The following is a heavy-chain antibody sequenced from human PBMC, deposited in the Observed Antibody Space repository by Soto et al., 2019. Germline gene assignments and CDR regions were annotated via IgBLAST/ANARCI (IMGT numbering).Heavy chain of an antibody. V-gene: IGHV3-53*01. J-gene: IGHJ4*02. D-gene: IGHD1-26*01. CDR2: IYSRGST. CDR1: GFSVSSHF. CDR3: ARSGSYVNGFDF. Sequence: QAGGSLRLSCAASGFSVSSHFMNWVRQVSGKGLERVSVIYSRGSTFYADSVKGRFTVSRDISKNTVYLQMNSLRVDDTAVYFCARSGSYVNGFDFWGQGTQVTVSS.